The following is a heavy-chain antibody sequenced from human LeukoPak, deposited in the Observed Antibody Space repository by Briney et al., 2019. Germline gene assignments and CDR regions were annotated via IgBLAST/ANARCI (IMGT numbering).Heavy chain of an antibody. CDR2: ISGSDSSP. V-gene: IGHV3-23*01. Sequence: GGTLRLSCAASGFTFSSYGMSWVRQAPGKGLEWVSSISGSDSSPYYADSVKGRFTISRDSSKNTLYLQMNSLRAEDTAVYYCAKGLTVVMVFAHDYWGRGTLVTVSS. CDR3: AKGLTVVMVFAHDY. J-gene: IGHJ4*02. CDR1: GFTFSSYG. D-gene: IGHD2-8*01.